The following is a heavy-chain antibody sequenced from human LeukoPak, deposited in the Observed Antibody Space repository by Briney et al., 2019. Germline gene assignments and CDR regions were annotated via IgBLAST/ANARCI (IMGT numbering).Heavy chain of an antibody. CDR1: GFTFNTYW. CDR3: ASGGLAYYWFDY. Sequence: PGGSLRLSCAASGFTFNTYWMHWVRQAPGKGLMWVSRINVDGSSTIYADPVKGRFTTSRDNAKNTLYLQMNSLRAEDTAVYYCASGGLAYYWFDYWGQGTLVTVSS. D-gene: IGHD1-26*01. J-gene: IGHJ4*02. CDR2: INVDGSST. V-gene: IGHV3-74*01.